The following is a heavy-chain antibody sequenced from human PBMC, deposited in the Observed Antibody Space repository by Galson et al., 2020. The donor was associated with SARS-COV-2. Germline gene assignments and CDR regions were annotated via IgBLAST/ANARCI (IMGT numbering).Heavy chain of an antibody. CDR2: TYYRSRWYN. Sequence: SQTLSLTCAISGESVSSNTAGWNWIRQSPSGGLEWLGRTYYRSRWYNDYGVSVKSRINISPDTAKNHFSLQLNSVTPEDTAVYYCARDRLDGYMDFWGQGTRVTVSS. CDR1: GESVSSNTAG. J-gene: IGHJ4*02. CDR3: ARDRLDGYMDF. V-gene: IGHV6-1*01. D-gene: IGHD2-21*01.